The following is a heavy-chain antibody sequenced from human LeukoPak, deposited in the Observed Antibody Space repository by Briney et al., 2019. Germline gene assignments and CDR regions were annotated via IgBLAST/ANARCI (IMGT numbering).Heavy chain of an antibody. V-gene: IGHV1-46*03. Sequence: GASVKVSCKASGYTFTSYYMHWVRQPPRQGLEWMGIINPSCGSTSYAQKFQGRVTMTRDTSTSTVYMELSSLRAEDTAVYYCARDSGSYYFDYWGQGTLVTVSS. CDR1: GYTFTSYY. CDR3: ARDSGSYYFDY. J-gene: IGHJ4*02. D-gene: IGHD1-26*01. CDR2: INPSCGST.